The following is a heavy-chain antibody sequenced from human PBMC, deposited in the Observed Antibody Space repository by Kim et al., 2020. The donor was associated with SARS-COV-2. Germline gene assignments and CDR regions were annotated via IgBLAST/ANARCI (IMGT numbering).Heavy chain of an antibody. CDR2: IYYSGST. CDR1: GGSISSSSYY. CDR3: ARHTSADYGVNWYFDL. V-gene: IGHV4-39*01. Sequence: SETLSLTCTVSGGSISSSSYYWGWIRQPPGKGLEWIGSIYYSGSTYYNPSLKSRVTISVDTSKNQFSLKLSSVTAADTAVYYCARHTSADYGVNWYFDLWGRGTLVTVSS. D-gene: IGHD4-17*01. J-gene: IGHJ2*01.